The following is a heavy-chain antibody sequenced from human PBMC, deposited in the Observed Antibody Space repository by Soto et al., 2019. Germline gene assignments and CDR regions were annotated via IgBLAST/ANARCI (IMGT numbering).Heavy chain of an antibody. V-gene: IGHV3-23*01. J-gene: IGHJ4*02. D-gene: IGHD1-26*01. CDR3: AKIQDGAGLDY. CDR2: LSGSGGIR. Sequence: GGSLRLSCAASGFTFSNYAMSWVRQAPGKGLEWVSSLSGSGGIRYHADSVKGRFTISRDNSKNTLYLQMDSLRDEDTALYYCAKIQDGAGLDYWGQGTLVTVSS. CDR1: GFTFSNYA.